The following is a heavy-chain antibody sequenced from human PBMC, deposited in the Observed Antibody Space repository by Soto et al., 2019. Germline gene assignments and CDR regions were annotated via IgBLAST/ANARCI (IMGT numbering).Heavy chain of an antibody. J-gene: IGHJ5*02. V-gene: IGHV1-69*08. CDR3: AKVAGTPRANWFDP. CDR1: GGPFSSYH. CDR2: IIPILGRA. Sequence: QVQLVQSGAEVKKPGSSVKLSCKASGGPFSSYHISWVRQAPGQGLEWVGRIIPILGRAHNAQHIQGRVTITTNTSTKTAYMELRSLTSEDTAVSYGAKVAGTPRANWFDPWGHGTLVTVSS.